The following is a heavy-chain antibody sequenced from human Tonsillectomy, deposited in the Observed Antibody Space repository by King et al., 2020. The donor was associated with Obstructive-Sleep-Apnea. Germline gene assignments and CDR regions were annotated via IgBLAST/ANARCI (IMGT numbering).Heavy chain of an antibody. CDR3: AREDCSSTSCYGVAFDI. CDR1: GYTFTSYY. J-gene: IGHJ3*02. V-gene: IGHV1-46*01. Sequence: VQLVESGAEVKKPGASVKVSCKASGYTFTSYYMHWVRQAPGQGLEWMGIINPSGGSTSYAQKFQGRVTMTRDTSTSTVYMELSSLRSEDTAVYYCAREDCSSTSCYGVAFDIWGQGTMVTVSS. D-gene: IGHD2-2*01. CDR2: INPSGGST.